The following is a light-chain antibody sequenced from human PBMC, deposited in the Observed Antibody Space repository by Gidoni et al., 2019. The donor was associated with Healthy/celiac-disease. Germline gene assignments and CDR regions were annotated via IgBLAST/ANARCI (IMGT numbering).Light chain of an antibody. CDR1: QDISNY. Sequence: DIQMTQSPSSLSASVGDRVTITCHASQDISNYLNWYQQKPGKAPNILIYDASTLETGGPSRCSGSGSGTALTFTISSLEAEDIATYYCQQYDNLPLTFGGGTKVEIK. V-gene: IGKV1-33*01. J-gene: IGKJ4*01. CDR3: QQYDNLPLT. CDR2: DAS.